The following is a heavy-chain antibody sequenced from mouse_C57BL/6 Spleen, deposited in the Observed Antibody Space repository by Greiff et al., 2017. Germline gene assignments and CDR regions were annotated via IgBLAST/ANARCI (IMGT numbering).Heavy chain of an antibody. CDR2: INPNNGGT. J-gene: IGHJ2*01. D-gene: IGHD1-1*01. CDR1: GYTFTDYY. CDR3: ARGYYYGSGYYFDY. V-gene: IGHV1-26*01. Sequence: VQLQQSGPELVKPGASVKISCKASGYTFTDYYMNWVKQSHGKSLEWIGDINPNNGGTSYNQKFKGKATLTVYKSSSTAYMELRSLTSEDSAVYYCARGYYYGSGYYFDYWGQGTTLTVSS.